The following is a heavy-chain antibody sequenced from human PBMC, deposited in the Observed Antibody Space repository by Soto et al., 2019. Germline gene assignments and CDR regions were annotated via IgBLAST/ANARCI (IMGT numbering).Heavy chain of an antibody. D-gene: IGHD1-1*01. CDR2: MYNSGST. CDR1: GGSISSGGYC. V-gene: IGHV4-31*03. J-gene: IGHJ4*02. CDR3: ARGGYTTKVDY. Sequence: QVQLQESGPGLVKPSQTLSLTCTVSGGSISSGGYCWSWIRQHPGEGLEWIGFMYNSGSTSYNPSLKSRATISVDTSTTQFSLNLRSVTAADTAVYYCARGGYTTKVDYWGQGTLVTVSS.